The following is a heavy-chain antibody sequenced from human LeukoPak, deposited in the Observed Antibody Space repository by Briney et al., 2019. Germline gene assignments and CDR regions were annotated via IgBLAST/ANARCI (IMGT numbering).Heavy chain of an antibody. CDR1: GFTLSSYW. J-gene: IGHJ6*03. CDR2: IKSDGSTT. V-gene: IGHV3-74*01. D-gene: IGHD6-13*01. CDR3: ARAAAGYYYYYMDV. Sequence: GGSLRLSCAASGFTLSSYWMHWVRQAPGKGLVWVSRIKSDGSTTNYADSVKGRFTISRDNAKNTLYLQMNSLRAEDTAVYYCARAAAGYYYYYMDVWGKGTTVTISS.